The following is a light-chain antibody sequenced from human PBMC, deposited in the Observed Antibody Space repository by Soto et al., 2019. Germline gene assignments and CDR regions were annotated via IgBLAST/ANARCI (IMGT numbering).Light chain of an antibody. V-gene: IGKV3-20*01. Sequence: EIVLTQSPGTLSLSPGERATLSCRASQSVSSIYLAWYQQKPGQAPRLRIYGASSRATGIPDRFSGSGSGTDFTLTISRLEPEDFAVYYCQQYGSSPTFGGGTKVEIK. CDR3: QQYGSSPT. CDR2: GAS. CDR1: QSVSSIY. J-gene: IGKJ4*01.